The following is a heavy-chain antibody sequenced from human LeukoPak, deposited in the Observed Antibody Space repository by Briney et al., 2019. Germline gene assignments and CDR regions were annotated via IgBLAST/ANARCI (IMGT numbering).Heavy chain of an antibody. CDR1: GYTFTSYG. V-gene: IGHV1-69*05. J-gene: IGHJ6*02. Sequence: GASVKVSCKASGYTFTSYGISWVRQAPGQGLEWMGGIIPIFGTANYAQKFQGRVTITTDESTSTAYMGLSSLRSEDTAVYYCARVELLWFGELLYYYGMDVWGQGTTVTVSS. CDR3: ARVELLWFGELLYYYGMDV. CDR2: IIPIFGTA. D-gene: IGHD3-10*01.